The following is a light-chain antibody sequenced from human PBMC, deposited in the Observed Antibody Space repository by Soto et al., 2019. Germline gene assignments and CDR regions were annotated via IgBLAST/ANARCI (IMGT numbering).Light chain of an antibody. Sequence: IQMTQSPSTLSASVGERVTITCRASQSISSRLAWYQQKPGKAPKLLIYDASNLESGVPSRFSGSGSGTDFTLTISSLQPEDFAIYYCQQTYTTPEITFGQGTRLEI. CDR3: QQTYTTPEIT. CDR2: DAS. J-gene: IGKJ5*01. CDR1: QSISSR. V-gene: IGKV1-5*01.